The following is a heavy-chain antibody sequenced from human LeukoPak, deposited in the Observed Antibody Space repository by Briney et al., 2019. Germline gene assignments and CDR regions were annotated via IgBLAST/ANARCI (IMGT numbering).Heavy chain of an antibody. CDR2: IIPIFGTA. J-gene: IGHJ4*02. CDR3: ARDLSGTPDY. Sequence: SVKVSCKASGGTFSSYAISWVRQAPGQGLEWMGGIIPIFGTANYAQKFQGRVTITADESTSTAYMELSRLRSDDTAVYYCARDLSGTPDYWGQGTLVTVSS. D-gene: IGHD1-26*01. V-gene: IGHV1-69*13. CDR1: GGTFSSYA.